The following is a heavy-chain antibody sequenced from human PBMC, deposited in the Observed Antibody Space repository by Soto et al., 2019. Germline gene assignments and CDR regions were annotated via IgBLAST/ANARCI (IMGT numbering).Heavy chain of an antibody. CDR1: GFTSSSYA. J-gene: IGHJ4*02. D-gene: IGHD2-21*02. Sequence: EVQMLESGGGLVQPGGSLRLSCAVSGFTSSSYAMSWVGQAPGKGLEWVSGISGSGGSTYYADSVKGRFTISRDNSKNTLYLQMNSLRAEDTAVYYCAKDRDEYFDDWGQGTLVTVSS. V-gene: IGHV3-23*01. CDR3: AKDRDEYFDD. CDR2: ISGSGGST.